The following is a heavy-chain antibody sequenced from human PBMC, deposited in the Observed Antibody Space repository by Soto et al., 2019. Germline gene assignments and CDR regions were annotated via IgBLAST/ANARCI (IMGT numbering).Heavy chain of an antibody. J-gene: IGHJ5*02. D-gene: IGHD6-25*01. Sequence: EVQLVESGGGLVQPGGSLRLSCAASGFTFSSYSMNWVRQAPGKGLEWVSYISTSGSTIYYADSVKGRFTISRDNAKNSLYLQMNSLRTEDTALYYCARAAAEDGGLASGSWGQGTLVTVSS. CDR3: ARAAAEDGGLASGS. V-gene: IGHV3-48*01. CDR2: ISTSGSTI. CDR1: GFTFSSYS.